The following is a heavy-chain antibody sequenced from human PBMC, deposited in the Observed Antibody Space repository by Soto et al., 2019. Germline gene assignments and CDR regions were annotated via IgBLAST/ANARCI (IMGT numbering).Heavy chain of an antibody. CDR3: VYSNFLLNRAPAGGDY. CDR1: GFSLSTSGVG. J-gene: IGHJ4*02. V-gene: IGHV2-5*02. CDR2: IYWDDDE. D-gene: IGHD2-2*01. Sequence: QITLKESGPTLVKPTQTLTLTCTFSGFSLSTSGVGVGWIRQPPGKALEWLALIYWDDDERYSPSLKSRLTITKDTSKTQVVLTMTNMDPVDTATYYCVYSNFLLNRAPAGGDYWGQGTLVTVSS.